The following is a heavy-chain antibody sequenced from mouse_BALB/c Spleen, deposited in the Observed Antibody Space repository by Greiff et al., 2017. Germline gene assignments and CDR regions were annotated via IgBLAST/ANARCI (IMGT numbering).Heavy chain of an antibody. J-gene: IGHJ4*01. Sequence: EVMLVESGGGLVQPGGSRKLSCAASGFTFSSFGMHWVRQAPEKGLEWVAYISSGSSTIYYADTVKGRFTISRDNPKNTLFLQMTSLRSEDTAMYYCAREGLLRLHAMDYWGQGTSVTVSS. CDR2: ISSGSSTI. CDR3: AREGLLRLHAMDY. D-gene: IGHD1-2*01. CDR1: GFTFSSFG. V-gene: IGHV5-17*02.